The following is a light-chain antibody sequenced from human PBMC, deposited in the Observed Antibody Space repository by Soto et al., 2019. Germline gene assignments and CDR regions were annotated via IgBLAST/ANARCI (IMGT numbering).Light chain of an antibody. CDR1: SSDVGGYNY. CDR2: EFS. V-gene: IGLV2-8*01. Sequence: QSALTQPPSASGSPGQSVTISCTGSSSDVGGYNYVSWYQQHPGKAPKLMIYEFSKRPSGVPDRLSGSKSGNTASLTGSGLQAEDEADYYCSSYGGSNTVVFGGGTKLTVL. CDR3: SSYGGSNTVV. J-gene: IGLJ2*01.